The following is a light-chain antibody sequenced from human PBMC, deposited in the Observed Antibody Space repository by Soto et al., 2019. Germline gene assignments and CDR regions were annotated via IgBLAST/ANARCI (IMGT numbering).Light chain of an antibody. CDR2: NAS. Sequence: IMLTQSPATVSLTQGERAILSCRASQSVSTFLAWFQQKPGQPPRLLIYNASNRTTGIPARFSGSGSGTDFTLTISSLEPEDFAVYYRQQRGDWPPITFGHGTRL. V-gene: IGKV3-11*01. CDR3: QQRGDWPPIT. J-gene: IGKJ5*01. CDR1: QSVSTF.